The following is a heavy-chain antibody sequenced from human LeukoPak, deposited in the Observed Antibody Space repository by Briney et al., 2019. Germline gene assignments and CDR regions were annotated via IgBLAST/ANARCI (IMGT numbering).Heavy chain of an antibody. J-gene: IGHJ6*02. CDR1: GASISSYY. CDR2: IDYSGST. Sequence: SETLSLTCTVSGASISSYYWSWIRQPPGKGLAWIGYIDYSGSTNYTPSLKSRVTISVDTSNNQFSLKLSSVTAADTALYYCAREAWVSGDSKYRYYGIDVWGQGTTVTVSS. D-gene: IGHD4-17*01. CDR3: AREAWVSGDSKYRYYGIDV. V-gene: IGHV4-59*01.